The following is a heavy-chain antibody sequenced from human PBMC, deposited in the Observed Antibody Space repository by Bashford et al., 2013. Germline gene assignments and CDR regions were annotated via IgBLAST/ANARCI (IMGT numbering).Heavy chain of an antibody. CDR3: VDGYCGGGTCQSTRLPLDY. V-gene: IGHV3-23*01. D-gene: IGHD2-15*01. Sequence: VRQAPGKGLEWVSGINTGGTTTYYADSVKGRFTITRDNSKSMLFLQMNSLRAEDTAVYYCVDGYCGGGTCQSTRLPLDYWGQGTLVTVSS. CDR2: INTGGTTT. J-gene: IGHJ4*02.